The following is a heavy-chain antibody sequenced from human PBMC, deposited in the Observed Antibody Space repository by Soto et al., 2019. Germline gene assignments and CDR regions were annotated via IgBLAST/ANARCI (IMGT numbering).Heavy chain of an antibody. CDR2: ISGRGGST. J-gene: IGHJ4*02. CDR1: GFTFSSYA. D-gene: IGHD3-9*01. CDR3: AIDGDYDILTGYYNLALFDY. V-gene: IGHV3-23*01. Sequence: PGGSLRLSCAASGFTFSSYAMSWVRQAPGKGLEWVSAISGRGGSTYYADSVKGRFTISRDNSKNTLYLQMNSLRAEDTAVYYCAIDGDYDILTGYYNLALFDYWGQGTLVTVSS.